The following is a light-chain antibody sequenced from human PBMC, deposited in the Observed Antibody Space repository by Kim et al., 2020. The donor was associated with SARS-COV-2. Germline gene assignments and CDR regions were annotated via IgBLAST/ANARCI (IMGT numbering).Light chain of an antibody. CDR3: QASDSSGKHRI. CDR2: GEK. Sequence: GQPERITCQGKGLGNHNTSGYKQKPEKAPVIVMYGEKHGPSGIPDQFSGSSSGNTASLTIAGAQAEDEADYFCQASDSSGKHRILGGGTQLAVL. CDR1: GLGNHN. V-gene: IGLV3-19*01. J-gene: IGLJ2*01.